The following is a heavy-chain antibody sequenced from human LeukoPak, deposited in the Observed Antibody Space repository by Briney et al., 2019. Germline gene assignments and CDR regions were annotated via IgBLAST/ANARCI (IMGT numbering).Heavy chain of an antibody. D-gene: IGHD3-22*01. CDR2: ISYSGLT. CDR1: GGSSSSYS. Sequence: SETLSLTCTVSGGSSSSYSWSCIRAPPGEGLERRGDISYSGLTNINHRLMSRVTMSVDTSKNQFSLTLSSATAADSAVYSCARDNDSDTNHAKIRYDVWGQGTMVTVSS. CDR3: ARDNDSDTNHAKIRYDV. V-gene: IGHV4-59*01. J-gene: IGHJ3*01.